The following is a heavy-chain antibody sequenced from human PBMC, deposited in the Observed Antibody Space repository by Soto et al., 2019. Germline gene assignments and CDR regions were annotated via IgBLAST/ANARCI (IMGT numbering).Heavy chain of an antibody. V-gene: IGHV5-51*01. J-gene: IGHJ6*02. Sequence: PGESLKISCKGSGYSFTSYWIGWVRQMPGKCLECMGIIYPGDSDTRYSPSFQGQVTISADKSISTAYLQWSSLKASDTAMYYCARTAAAGKYYYGMDVWGQGTTVTVSS. CDR3: ARTAAAGKYYYGMDV. D-gene: IGHD6-13*01. CDR2: IYPGDSDT. CDR1: GYSFTSYW.